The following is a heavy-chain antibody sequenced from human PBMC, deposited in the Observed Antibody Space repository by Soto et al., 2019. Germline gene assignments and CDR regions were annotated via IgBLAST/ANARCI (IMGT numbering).Heavy chain of an antibody. CDR3: ATKDDHKDDQPYYYGMDV. CDR1: GYTSSSYG. J-gene: IGHJ6*02. D-gene: IGHD3-16*01. V-gene: IGHV1-18*01. CDR2: ISVFNGDT. Sequence: ASVKVSCKALGYTSSSYGINWVRQAPGQGLEWMGWISVFNGDTEYAQKFQGRVAITKDPGTSTAHMELRSLRSDDAAVYFCATKDDHKDDQPYYYGMDVWGQGTTVTVSS.